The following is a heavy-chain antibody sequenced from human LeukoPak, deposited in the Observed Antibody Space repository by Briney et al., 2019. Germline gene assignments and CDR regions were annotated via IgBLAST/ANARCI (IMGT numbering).Heavy chain of an antibody. CDR3: AREIAMDYDILTGYGTTDYYYYMDV. D-gene: IGHD3-9*01. Sequence: GGSLRLSCAASGFTFDDYGMSWVRQAPGKGLEWGSGINWNGGSPGYADSVKGRFTISRDNAKNSLYLQMNSLRAEDTALYYCAREIAMDYDILTGYGTTDYYYYMDVWGKGTTVTVSS. J-gene: IGHJ6*03. CDR1: GFTFDDYG. CDR2: INWNGGSP. V-gene: IGHV3-20*04.